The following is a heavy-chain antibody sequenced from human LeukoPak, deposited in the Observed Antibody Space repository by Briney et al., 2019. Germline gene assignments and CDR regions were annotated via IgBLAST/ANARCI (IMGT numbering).Heavy chain of an antibody. D-gene: IGHD4-17*01. Sequence: ASVKVSCKASGYTFTSYDINWVRQATGQGLEWMGWINPNSGGTDYAQKFQGRVTVTRDTSINTVYMELSRLKSDDTAVYYCARDVYGGIGDYWGQGALVTVSS. CDR2: INPNSGGT. CDR3: ARDVYGGIGDY. V-gene: IGHV1-2*02. CDR1: GYTFTSYD. J-gene: IGHJ4*02.